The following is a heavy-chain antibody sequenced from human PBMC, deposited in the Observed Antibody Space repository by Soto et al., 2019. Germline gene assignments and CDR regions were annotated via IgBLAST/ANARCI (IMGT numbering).Heavy chain of an antibody. Sequence: QVQLQESGPGLVKPSQTLSLTCTVSGGSISSGGYYWSWIRQHPGKGLEWIGYIYYSGSTYYNPSLKSRVTIXXDXSXXQFSLKLSSVTAADTAVYYCARDQGGLGTTSGFDYWGQGTLVTVSS. CDR1: GGSISSGGYY. J-gene: IGHJ4*02. V-gene: IGHV4-31*03. D-gene: IGHD3-16*01. CDR3: ARDQGGLGTTSGFDY. CDR2: IYYSGST.